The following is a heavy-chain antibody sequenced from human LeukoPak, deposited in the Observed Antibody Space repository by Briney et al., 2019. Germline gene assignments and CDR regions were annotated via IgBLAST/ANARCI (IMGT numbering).Heavy chain of an antibody. CDR1: GGTFSSYA. CDR3: ARKGGGSLNFDY. V-gene: IGHV1-69*13. Sequence: ASVKVSCKASGGTFSSYAISWVRQAPGQGLEWMGGIIPIFGTANYAQKFQGRVTITADESTSTAYMELSSLRSEDTAVYYCARKGGGSLNFDYWGQGTLVTVSS. D-gene: IGHD1-26*01. CDR2: IIPIFGTA. J-gene: IGHJ4*02.